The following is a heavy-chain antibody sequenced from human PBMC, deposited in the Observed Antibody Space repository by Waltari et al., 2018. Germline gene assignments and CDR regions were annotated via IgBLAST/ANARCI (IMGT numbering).Heavy chain of an antibody. Sequence: EVQLVESGGGLVQPGRSLRLSCTASGFTFGDYAMSWVRQAPGKGLEWVGFIRSKAYGGTTEYAASVKGRFTISRDDSKSIAYLQMNSLKTEDTAVYYCTRAKSNAGAFDIWGQGTMVTVSS. CDR3: TRAKSNAGAFDI. J-gene: IGHJ3*02. CDR2: IRSKAYGGTT. V-gene: IGHV3-49*04. CDR1: GFTFGDYA.